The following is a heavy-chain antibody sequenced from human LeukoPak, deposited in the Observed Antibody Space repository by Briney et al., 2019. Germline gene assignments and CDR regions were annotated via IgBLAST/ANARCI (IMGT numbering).Heavy chain of an antibody. CDR3: ARHASLVRGVIYYFDH. CDR1: GYSFTSYW. J-gene: IGHJ4*02. V-gene: IGHV5-51*01. CDR2: IYPGDSDT. Sequence: GESLKISCKGSGYSFTSYWIGWLRQMPGKGLEWMGIIYPGDSDTRYSPSFQGQVTISADKSISTAYLQWSSLKASDTAMYYCARHASLVRGVIYYFDHWGQGTLVTVSS. D-gene: IGHD3-10*01.